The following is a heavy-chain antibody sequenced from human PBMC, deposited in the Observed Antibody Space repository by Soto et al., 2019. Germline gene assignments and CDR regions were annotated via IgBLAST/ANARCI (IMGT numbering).Heavy chain of an antibody. CDR1: VIRFINHY. D-gene: IGHD3-22*01. J-gene: IGHJ5*02. Sequence: ATVKVSCKASVIRFINHYVHWVRQAPGQGPEWMGWINPNSGGTNYAQKFQGWVTMTRDTSISTAYMELSRLRSDDTAVYYCARAYYDSSGYPLNWFDPWGQGTLVTVSS. CDR3: ARAYYDSSGYPLNWFDP. V-gene: IGHV1-2*04. CDR2: INPNSGGT.